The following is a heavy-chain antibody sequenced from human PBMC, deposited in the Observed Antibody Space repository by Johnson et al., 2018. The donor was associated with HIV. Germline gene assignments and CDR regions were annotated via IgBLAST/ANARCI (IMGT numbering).Heavy chain of an antibody. CDR1: GFTFDDYG. Sequence: EKLVESGGGVVRPGGSLKVSCAASGFTFDDYGMSWVRQAPGKGLEWVSAISGSGGSTYYADSVKGRFTISRDNPNNFLYLQMNSLRAEDTAVYYCARKGDAFDIWGQGTMVIVSS. CDR3: ARKGDAFDI. J-gene: IGHJ3*02. CDR2: ISGSGGST. V-gene: IGHV3-20*04.